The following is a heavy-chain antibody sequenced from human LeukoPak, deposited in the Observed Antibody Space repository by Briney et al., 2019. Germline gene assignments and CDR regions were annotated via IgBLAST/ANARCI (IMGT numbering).Heavy chain of an antibody. D-gene: IGHD2-15*01. CDR3: ARVPYCSGGSCNYYYYYGMDV. V-gene: IGHV4-34*01. J-gene: IGHJ6*02. CDR1: GGSLSGYY. Sequence: PSETLSLTGAVYGGSLSGYYWSWIRQPPGKGLEWIGEINHSGSTNYNPSLKSRVTISVDTSKNQFSLKLSSVTAADTAVYYCARVPYCSGGSCNYYYYYGMDVWGQGTTVTVSS. CDR2: INHSGST.